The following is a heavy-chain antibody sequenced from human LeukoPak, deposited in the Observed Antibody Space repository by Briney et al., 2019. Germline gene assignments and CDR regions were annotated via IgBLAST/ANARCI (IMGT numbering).Heavy chain of an antibody. Sequence: SETLSLTCTVSGGSISSYYWSWIRQPPGKGLEWIGYIYYSGSTNYNPSLKRRVTISVDTSKNQFFLKLSSVTAADTAVYYCARQYPYYYDSSGNHYYYYMDVWGKGTTVTVSS. D-gene: IGHD3-22*01. CDR3: ARQYPYYYDSSGNHYYYYMDV. J-gene: IGHJ6*03. CDR2: IYYSGST. CDR1: GGSISSYY. V-gene: IGHV4-59*08.